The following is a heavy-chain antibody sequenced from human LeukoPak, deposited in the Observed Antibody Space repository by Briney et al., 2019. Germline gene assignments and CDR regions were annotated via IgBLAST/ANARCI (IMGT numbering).Heavy chain of an antibody. Sequence: SETLSLTCTVFGGSISSYYWSWIRQPPGKGLEWIGYIYYSGSTNYNPSLKSRVTISVDTSKNQFSLKLSSATAADTAVYYCARQISRWRDFGYWGQGTLVTVSS. V-gene: IGHV4-59*01. D-gene: IGHD2/OR15-2a*01. CDR2: IYYSGST. J-gene: IGHJ4*02. CDR1: GGSISSYY. CDR3: ARQISRWRDFGY.